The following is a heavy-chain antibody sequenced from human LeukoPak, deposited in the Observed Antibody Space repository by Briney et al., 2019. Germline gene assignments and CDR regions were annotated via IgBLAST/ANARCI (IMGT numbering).Heavy chain of an antibody. CDR1: GGSISSYY. J-gene: IGHJ4*02. Sequence: SETLSLTCTVSGGSISSYYWSWLRQPPGKGLEWIRNTYPSESTNHNPSLKSRVTISVDTSKNQLSLKLSSVTTADTAVYYCARGAYYHDTMDWGQGTLVTVSS. CDR2: TYPSEST. D-gene: IGHD3-22*01. CDR3: ARGAYYHDTMD. V-gene: IGHV4-59*01.